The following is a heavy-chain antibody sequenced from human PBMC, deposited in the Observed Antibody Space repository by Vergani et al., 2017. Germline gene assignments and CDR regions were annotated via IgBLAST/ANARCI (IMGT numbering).Heavy chain of an antibody. CDR2: ISSSGSTI. D-gene: IGHD3-10*01. CDR3: AGEAGFAYYFDY. Sequence: EVQLVESGGGLVQPGGSLRLSCAASGFTFSSYEMNWVRQAPGKGLEWVSYISSSGSTIYYADSVKGRFTISRDNAKNSLYLQMNSLRAEDTAVYYCAGEAGFAYYFDYWGQGTLVTVSS. CDR1: GFTFSSYE. J-gene: IGHJ4*02. V-gene: IGHV3-48*03.